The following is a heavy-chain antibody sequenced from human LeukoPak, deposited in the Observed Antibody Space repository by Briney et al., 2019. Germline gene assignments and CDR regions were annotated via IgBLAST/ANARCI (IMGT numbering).Heavy chain of an antibody. CDR3: ARRIHGDYQDAFDI. CDR2: IWYDGSNK. J-gene: IGHJ3*02. Sequence: GGSLRLSCAASGFTFSSYGMHWVRQAPGKGLEWVAVIWYDGSNKYYADSVKGRFTISRDNSKNTLYLQMNSLRAEDTAVYYCARRIHGDYQDAFDIWGQGTMVTVSS. D-gene: IGHD4-17*01. CDR1: GFTFSSYG. V-gene: IGHV3-33*08.